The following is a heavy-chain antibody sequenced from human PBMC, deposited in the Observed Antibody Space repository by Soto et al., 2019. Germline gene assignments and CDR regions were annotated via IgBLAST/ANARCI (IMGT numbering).Heavy chain of an antibody. V-gene: IGHV1-69*13. CDR2: IIPIFGTA. CDR3: AVYYYDSSNYYYYGMDV. J-gene: IGHJ6*02. CDR1: GGTFSSYA. D-gene: IGHD3-22*01. Sequence: ASVKVSCKASGGTFSSYAISWVRQAPGQGLEWMGGIIPIFGTANYAQKFQGRVTITADESTSTAYMELSSLRSEDTAVYYCAVYYYDSSNYYYYGMDVWGQGTTVTVSS.